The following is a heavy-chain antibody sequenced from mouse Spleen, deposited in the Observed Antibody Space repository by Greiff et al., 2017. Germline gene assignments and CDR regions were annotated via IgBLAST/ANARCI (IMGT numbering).Heavy chain of an antibody. CDR1: GFTFSNYW. V-gene: IGHV6-3*01. CDR3: TAGDGYYVWAMDY. J-gene: IGHJ4*01. CDR2: IRLKSDNYAT. D-gene: IGHD2-3*01. Sequence: EVMLVESGGGLVQPGGSMKLSCVASGFTFSNYWMNWVRQSPEKGLEWVAQIRLKSDNYATHYAESVKGRFTISRDDSKSSVYLQMNNLRAEDTGIYYCTAGDGYYVWAMDYWGQGTSVTVSS.